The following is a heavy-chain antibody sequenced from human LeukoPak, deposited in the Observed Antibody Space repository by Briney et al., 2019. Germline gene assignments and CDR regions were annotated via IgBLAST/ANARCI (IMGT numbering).Heavy chain of an antibody. V-gene: IGHV3-74*01. Sequence: GGSLRLSCAASGFTFRSYYMHWVRQAPGKGLAWVSRVDNDGTGAIFADSVKGRFTISRDNAKNTVFLQMNSLRDDDTAVYYCARGGFSHGFDYWGQGTRVTVSS. CDR2: VDNDGTGA. CDR1: GFTFRSYY. CDR3: ARGGFSHGFDY. J-gene: IGHJ4*02. D-gene: IGHD2/OR15-2a*01.